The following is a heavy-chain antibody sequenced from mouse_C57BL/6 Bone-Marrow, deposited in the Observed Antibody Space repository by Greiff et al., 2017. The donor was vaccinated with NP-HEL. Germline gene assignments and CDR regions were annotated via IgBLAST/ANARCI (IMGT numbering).Heavy chain of an antibody. D-gene: IGHD2-5*01. CDR1: GYTFTDYY. J-gene: IGHJ1*03. V-gene: IGHV1-75*01. Sequence: VQLVESGPELVKPGASVKISCKASGYTFTDYYINWVKQRPGQGLEWIGWIFPGSGSTYYNEKFKGKATLTVDKSSSTAYMLLSSLTSEDSAVYFCARHSNYFYWYFDVWGTGTTVTVSS. CDR3: ARHSNYFYWYFDV. CDR2: IFPGSGST.